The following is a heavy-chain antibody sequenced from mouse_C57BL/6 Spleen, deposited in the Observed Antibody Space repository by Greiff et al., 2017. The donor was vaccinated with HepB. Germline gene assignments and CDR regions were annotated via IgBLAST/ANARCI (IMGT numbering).Heavy chain of an antibody. CDR3: ARTHTTVVGNWYFEV. CDR2: IKHGRGGT. D-gene: IGHD1-1*01. Sequence: VQLQQSGAELVRPGTSVKVSCKASGYAFTNYLIEWVKQRPGQGLEWIGVIKHGRGGTNYNEKFKGKATLTADKSSSTAYMQLSSLTSEDSAVYDCARTHTTVVGNWYFEVWGTGTTVTVAS. CDR1: GYAFTNYL. V-gene: IGHV1-54*01. J-gene: IGHJ1*03.